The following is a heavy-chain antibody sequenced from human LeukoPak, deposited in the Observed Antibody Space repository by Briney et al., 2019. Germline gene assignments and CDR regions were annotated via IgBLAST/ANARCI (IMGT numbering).Heavy chain of an antibody. V-gene: IGHV3-23*01. D-gene: IGHD3-9*01. J-gene: IGHJ1*01. CDR1: GFTFSSFA. CDR3: ANLVTISGGF. CDR2: ITDSDDST. Sequence: GGSLRLSCAASGFTFSSFAMSWVRQAPGKGLEWVSTITDSDDSTYYADSVKGRFTISRDNSKNTLYMQLHSLRAEDTAVYYCANLVTISGGFWGQGTLVTASS.